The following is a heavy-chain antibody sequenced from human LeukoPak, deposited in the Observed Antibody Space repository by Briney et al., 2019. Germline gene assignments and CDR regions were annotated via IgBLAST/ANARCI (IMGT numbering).Heavy chain of an antibody. D-gene: IGHD3-22*01. J-gene: IGHJ4*02. V-gene: IGHV4-59*08. CDR2: IYYSGST. CDR1: GASISSYY. CDR3: ARHVGSSGFLGAYYFDY. Sequence: PSETLSLTCTVSGASISSYYWSWIRQPPGKGLEWIGYIYYSGSTNYNPSLKSRVTISVDTSKNQFSLKLSSVIAADTAVYYCARHVGSSGFLGAYYFDYWGQGVLVTVSS.